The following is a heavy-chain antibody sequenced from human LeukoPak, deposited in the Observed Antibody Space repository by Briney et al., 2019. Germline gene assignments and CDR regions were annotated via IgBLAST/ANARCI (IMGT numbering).Heavy chain of an antibody. CDR2: ISYDGSNK. J-gene: IGHJ4*02. D-gene: IGHD3-3*01. CDR3: AKARGGGGYYDFWSGYYDY. Sequence: GGSLRLSCAASGFTFSSYGMHWVRQAPGKGLEWGAVISYDGSNKYYADSVKGRFTISRDNSKNTLYLEMNSLRAEDTAVYYCAKARGGGGYYDFWSGYYDYWGQGTLVTVSS. CDR1: GFTFSSYG. V-gene: IGHV3-30*18.